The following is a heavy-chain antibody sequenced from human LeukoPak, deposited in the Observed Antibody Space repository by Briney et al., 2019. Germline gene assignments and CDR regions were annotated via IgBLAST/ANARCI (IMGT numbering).Heavy chain of an antibody. J-gene: IGHJ4*02. V-gene: IGHV1-3*01. CDR3: ARDDCGDTCYPGGY. D-gene: IGHD2-21*01. CDR2: INAGNGDT. CDR1: GYTSTNYV. Sequence: GASVKVSCKASGYTSTNYVVHWVRQAPGQRPEWMGWINAGNGDTKYSQNFQGRVTITRDTSASTAYMELSSLTSEDTALYYCARDDCGDTCYPGGYWGQGTLVTVSS.